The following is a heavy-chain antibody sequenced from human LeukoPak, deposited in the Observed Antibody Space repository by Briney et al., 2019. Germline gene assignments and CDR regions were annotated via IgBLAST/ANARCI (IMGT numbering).Heavy chain of an antibody. V-gene: IGHV3-23*01. J-gene: IGHJ4*02. Sequence: PGGSLRLSCAASGFIFSNYAMSWVRQAPGKGLEWVSGISGSGGSTVYVDSVKGRFTISRDNSKNIMYLQMNSLRAEDTAVNYCAKDRFRRDGYNPSYWGQGTLVTVSS. CDR1: GFIFSNYA. CDR2: ISGSGGST. D-gene: IGHD5-24*01. CDR3: AKDRFRRDGYNPSY.